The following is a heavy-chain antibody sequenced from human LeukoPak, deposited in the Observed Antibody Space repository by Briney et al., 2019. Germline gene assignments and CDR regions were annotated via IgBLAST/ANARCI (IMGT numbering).Heavy chain of an antibody. J-gene: IGHJ4*02. CDR1: GGSFSGYY. V-gene: IGHV4-34*01. D-gene: IGHD3-16*01. CDR3: ARRRQGVMCFDY. CDR2: INHSGST. Sequence: SETLSLTCAVYGGSFSGYYWSWIRQPPGKGLEWIGEINHSGSTNYNPSLKSRVTISVDTSKNQFSLKLSSVTAADTAVYYCARRRQGVMCFDYWGQGTLVTVSS.